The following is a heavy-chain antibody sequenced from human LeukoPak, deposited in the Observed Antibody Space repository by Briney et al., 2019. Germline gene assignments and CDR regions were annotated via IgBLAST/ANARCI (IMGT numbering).Heavy chain of an antibody. J-gene: IGHJ4*02. D-gene: IGHD3-22*01. CDR2: INTNSGGT. CDR1: GGTFSSYA. V-gene: IGHV1-2*02. Sequence: ASVKVSCKASGGTFSSYAISWVRQAPGQGLEWMGWINTNSGGTNYAQKFQGRVTMTRGTSISTAYMELSRLRSDDTAVYYCARDYYYESCGFFDYWGQGTLVTVSS. CDR3: ARDYYYESCGFFDY.